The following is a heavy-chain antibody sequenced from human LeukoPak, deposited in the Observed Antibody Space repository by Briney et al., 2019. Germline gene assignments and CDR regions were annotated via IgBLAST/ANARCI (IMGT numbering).Heavy chain of an antibody. D-gene: IGHD3-10*01. V-gene: IGHV3-7*01. J-gene: IGHJ4*02. Sequence: GGSLRLSCAASGFTFTTYWMTWVRQAPGKGLEWVANIKQDGSDKYYVDSVKGRFTISRDNARKSVYLQMNSLRAEDTAVYYCARSGSGSYYIFGRRKNYFDYWGQGTLVTVSS. CDR2: IKQDGSDK. CDR1: GFTFTTYW. CDR3: ARSGSGSYYIFGRRKNYFDY.